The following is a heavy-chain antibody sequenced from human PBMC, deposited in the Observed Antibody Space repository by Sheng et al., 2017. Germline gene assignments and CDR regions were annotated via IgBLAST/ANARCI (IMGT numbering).Heavy chain of an antibody. CDR1: GFTFSSYA. CDR3: AKRSGSYGGNFDY. V-gene: IGHV3-23*01. J-gene: IGHJ4*02. D-gene: IGHD1-26*01. Sequence: EVQLLESGGGLVQPGGSLRLSCAASGFTFSSYAMSWVRQAPGKGLEWVSTIISGGTTYYADSLKGRFTISRDNSKNTLYLQMNSLRDEDTAVYYCAKRSGSYGGNFDYWGQGTLVT. CDR2: IISGGTT.